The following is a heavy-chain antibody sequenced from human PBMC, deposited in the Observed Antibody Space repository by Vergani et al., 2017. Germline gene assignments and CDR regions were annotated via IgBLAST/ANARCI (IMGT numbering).Heavy chain of an antibody. CDR1: GYTFNTYD. J-gene: IGHJ4*02. D-gene: IGHD3-22*01. Sequence: QVQLVQSGAEVKKPGASVKVSCKASGYTFNTYDINWVRQAPGQGLEWMGIINPSGGSTSYAQKFQGRVTMTRDTSTSTVYMELSSLRSEDTAVYYCTRGWYYDSIDYWAYWGQGTLVTVSS. CDR3: TRGWYYDSIDYWAY. V-gene: IGHV1-46*02. CDR2: INPSGGST.